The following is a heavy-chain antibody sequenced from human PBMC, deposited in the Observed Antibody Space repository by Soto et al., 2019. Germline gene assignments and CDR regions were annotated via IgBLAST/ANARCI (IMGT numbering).Heavy chain of an antibody. CDR1: GFTFSDYY. J-gene: IGHJ6*02. CDR2: ISSSSSYT. Sequence: QVQLVESGGGLVKPGGSLRLSCAASGFTFSDYYMSWIRQAPGKGLEWVSYISSSSSYTNYADTVKGRFTISRDNAKNSPYLQRNSLRAEDAAVYYCARRVWFGECYGMDVWGQGTTVTVSS. V-gene: IGHV3-11*05. D-gene: IGHD3-10*01. CDR3: ARRVWFGECYGMDV.